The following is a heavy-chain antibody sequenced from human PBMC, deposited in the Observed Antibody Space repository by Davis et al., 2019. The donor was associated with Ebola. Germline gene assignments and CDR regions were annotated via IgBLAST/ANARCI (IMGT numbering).Heavy chain of an antibody. CDR2: IWYDGSNK. CDR3: AREDQGYGPEYYYYGMDV. CDR1: GFTFSSYG. Sequence: GESLKISCAASGFTFSSYGMHWVRQAPGKGLEWVAVIWYDGSNKYYADSVKGRFTISRDNSKNTLYLQMNSLRAEDTAVYYCAREDQGYGPEYYYYGMDVWGQGTTVTVSS. V-gene: IGHV3-33*01. J-gene: IGHJ6*02. D-gene: IGHD5-18*01.